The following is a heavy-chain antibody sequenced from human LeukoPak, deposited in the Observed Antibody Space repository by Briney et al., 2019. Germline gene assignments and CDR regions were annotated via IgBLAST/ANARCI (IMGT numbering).Heavy chain of an antibody. CDR1: GGSISSYY. Sequence: PSETLSLTCTVSGGSISSYYWSWIRQPPGKGLEWIGYIYYSGSTNYNPSLKSRVTISVDTSKNQFSLKLSSVTAADTAVYYCARGTVVPAAKYMDVWGKGTTVTVSS. V-gene: IGHV4-59*01. D-gene: IGHD2-2*01. CDR2: IYYSGST. CDR3: ARGTVVPAAKYMDV. J-gene: IGHJ6*03.